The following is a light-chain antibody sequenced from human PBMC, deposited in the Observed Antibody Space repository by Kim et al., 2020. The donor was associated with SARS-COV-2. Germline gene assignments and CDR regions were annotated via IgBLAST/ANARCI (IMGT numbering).Light chain of an antibody. V-gene: IGLV1-40*01. CDR3: QSYDRSLSGSSYV. Sequence: VTISCTGSTSNIGAGYYVQWYQQLPGTAPNLLIYGDSNRPSGVPDRFSGSKSGTSASLAITGLQAEDEADYYCQSYDRSLSGSSYVFGTGTKVTVL. CDR2: GDS. J-gene: IGLJ1*01. CDR1: TSNIGAGYY.